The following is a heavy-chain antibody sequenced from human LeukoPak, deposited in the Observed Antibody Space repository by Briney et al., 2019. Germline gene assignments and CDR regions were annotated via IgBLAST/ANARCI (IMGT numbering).Heavy chain of an antibody. CDR2: IWYDGSNK. Sequence: PGGSLRLSCAASGFTFSSYGMHWVRQAPGKGLEWVAFIWYDGSNKYYADSVKCRFTISRDNSKNTLYLQMNSLRAEDTAVYYCAKDDGYYDSSGLRPFDYWGQGTLVTVSS. CDR1: GFTFSSYG. CDR3: AKDDGYYDSSGLRPFDY. D-gene: IGHD3-22*01. V-gene: IGHV3-30*02. J-gene: IGHJ4*02.